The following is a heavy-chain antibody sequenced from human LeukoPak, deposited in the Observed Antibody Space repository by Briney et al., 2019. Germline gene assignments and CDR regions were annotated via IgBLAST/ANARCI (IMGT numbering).Heavy chain of an antibody. Sequence: SETLSLTCTVSGGSISSYYWSWIRQPPGKGLGWIGYIYYSGSTNYNPSLKSRVTISVDTSKNQFSLKLSSVTAADTAVYYCASSSSWYGGWYFDYWGQGTLVTVSS. J-gene: IGHJ4*02. D-gene: IGHD6-13*01. CDR1: GGSISSYY. CDR3: ASSSSWYGGWYFDY. CDR2: IYYSGST. V-gene: IGHV4-59*01.